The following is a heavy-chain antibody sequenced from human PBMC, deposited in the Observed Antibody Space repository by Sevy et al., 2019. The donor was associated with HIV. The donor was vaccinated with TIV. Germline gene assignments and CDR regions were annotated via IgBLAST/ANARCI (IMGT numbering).Heavy chain of an antibody. V-gene: IGHV1-69*13. Sequence: ASVKVSCKASGGTFSSYAISWVRQAPGQGLEWMGGIIPIFGTANYAQKFQGRVTITADESTSTAYMELSSLRSEDTAVYYCVRAGYNWKKKSSFDIWGQGTMVTVSS. CDR1: GGTFSSYA. CDR2: IIPIFGTA. CDR3: VRAGYNWKKKSSFDI. D-gene: IGHD1-20*01. J-gene: IGHJ3*02.